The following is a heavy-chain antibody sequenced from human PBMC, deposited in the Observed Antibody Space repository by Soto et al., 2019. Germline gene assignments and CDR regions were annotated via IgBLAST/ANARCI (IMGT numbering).Heavy chain of an antibody. Sequence: PGGSLRLSCVGSRFVFSSYAMSWVRQTPGKGLAWVAGISGNGRTTDYAAPVKGRFTISRDNSKNTLYLQMNSLTVEDTAVYYCAKVYSTDITVIVPSYGSDTWGHGTTVTVSS. CDR2: ISGNGRTT. J-gene: IGHJ6*02. D-gene: IGHD1-20*01. CDR1: RFVFSSYA. CDR3: AKVYSTDITVIVPSYGSDT. V-gene: IGHV3-23*01.